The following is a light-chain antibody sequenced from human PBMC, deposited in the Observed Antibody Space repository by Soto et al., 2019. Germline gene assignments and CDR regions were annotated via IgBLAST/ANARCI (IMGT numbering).Light chain of an antibody. Sequence: QSALTQPASVSGSPGQSITISCTGSSNDVGAFNYVSWYRHSPGEAPKVLIRGVSIRPSGVSIRFSGSKSGNTASLTVSGLQAEDEADYYCSSYAGSNNYVVFGGGTKLTVL. CDR2: GVS. CDR3: SSYAGSNNYVV. V-gene: IGLV2-14*03. J-gene: IGLJ2*01. CDR1: SNDVGAFNY.